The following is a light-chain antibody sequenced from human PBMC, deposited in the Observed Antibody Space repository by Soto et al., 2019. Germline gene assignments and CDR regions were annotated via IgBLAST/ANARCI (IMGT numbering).Light chain of an antibody. CDR1: SSDVGGYDY. Sequence: QSALTQPPSASGSPGRSVTISCTGTSSDVGGYDYVSWFQQHPGKAPKLIIYEVTKRPSGVPDRFSASKSGNTASLTVSGLQAEDEPDYYCSSFVAGNNYWVFGGGTKVTVL. J-gene: IGLJ3*02. CDR3: SSFVAGNNYWV. V-gene: IGLV2-8*01. CDR2: EVT.